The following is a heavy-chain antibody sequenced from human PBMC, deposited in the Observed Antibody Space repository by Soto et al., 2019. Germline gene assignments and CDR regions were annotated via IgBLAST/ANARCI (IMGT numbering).Heavy chain of an antibody. Sequence: GGSLRLSCAASGFTFSGSAMHWVRQASGKGLEWVGRIRSKANSYATAYAASVKGRFTISRDDSKNTAYLQMNSLKTEDTAVYYCTRQQPAWDYYYYGMDVWGQGTTVTVSS. CDR2: IRSKANSYAT. CDR3: TRQQPAWDYYYYGMDV. V-gene: IGHV3-73*01. J-gene: IGHJ6*02. CDR1: GFTFSGSA.